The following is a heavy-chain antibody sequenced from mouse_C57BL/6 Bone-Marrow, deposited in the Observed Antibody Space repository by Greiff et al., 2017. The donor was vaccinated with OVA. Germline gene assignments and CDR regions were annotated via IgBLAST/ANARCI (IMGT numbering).Heavy chain of an antibody. CDR3: ARDNYGSRPHWYFDV. D-gene: IGHD1-1*01. V-gene: IGHV5-4*01. J-gene: IGHJ1*03. CDR1: GFTFSSYA. Sequence: DVMLVESGGGLVKPGGSLKLSCAASGFTFSSYAMSWVRQTPEKRLEWVATISDGGSYTYYPDNVKGRFTISRDNAKNNLYLQMSHLKSEDTAMYYCARDNYGSRPHWYFDVWGTGTTVTVSS. CDR2: ISDGGSYT.